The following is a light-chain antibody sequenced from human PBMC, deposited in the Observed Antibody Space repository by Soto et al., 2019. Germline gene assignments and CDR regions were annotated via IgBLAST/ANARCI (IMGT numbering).Light chain of an antibody. CDR2: EVS. CDR3: CSYVSSKTYV. Sequence: QSALTQPASVSGSPGQSITISCTGTRTDVGGYNSVSWYQQHPGKAPKLIIYEVSNRPSGVSNRFSGSKSDNTASLTISGLQAEDEADYYCCSYVSSKTYVFGTGTKVTVL. V-gene: IGLV2-14*01. CDR1: RTDVGGYNS. J-gene: IGLJ1*01.